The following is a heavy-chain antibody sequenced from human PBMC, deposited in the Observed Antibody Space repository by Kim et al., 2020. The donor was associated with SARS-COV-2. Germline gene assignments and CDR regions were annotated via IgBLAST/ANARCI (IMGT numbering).Heavy chain of an antibody. V-gene: IGHV1-2*06. Sequence: ASVKVSCKASGYSFIGYYIHWVRQAPGQGREWMGRINPKSDGTNYAHKFKGRVTMTRDTSISTAYMELSSLRSDDTAVYYCTRGPYSSSPLDYWGQGTLVSVSS. CDR2: INPKSDGT. CDR1: GYSFIGYY. J-gene: IGHJ4*02. CDR3: TRGPYSSSPLDY. D-gene: IGHD6-6*01.